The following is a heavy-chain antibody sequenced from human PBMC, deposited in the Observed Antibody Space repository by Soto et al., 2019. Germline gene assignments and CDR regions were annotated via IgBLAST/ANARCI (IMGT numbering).Heavy chain of an antibody. D-gene: IGHD2-21*02. Sequence: QVQLVESGGGVVQPGRSLRLSCAASGFTFSSYAMHWVRQAPDKGLEWVAVISYDGSNKYYADSVKGRFTISRDNSKNSPYLQMNSLRAEDTAVYYCARDGPYKTAVIRPYYYSGMDAWGQVTTVTVSS. V-gene: IGHV3-30-3*01. J-gene: IGHJ6*02. CDR3: ARDGPYKTAVIRPYYYSGMDA. CDR2: ISYDGSNK. CDR1: GFTFSSYA.